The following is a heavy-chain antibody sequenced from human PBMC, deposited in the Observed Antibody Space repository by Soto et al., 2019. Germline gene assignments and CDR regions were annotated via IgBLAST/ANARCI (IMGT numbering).Heavy chain of an antibody. CDR1: GGSISSGGYS. D-gene: IGHD3-9*01. CDR3: ARVRQYYDILTGYSPDAFDI. Sequence: PSETLSLTCAVSGGSISSGGYSWSWIRQPPGKGLEWIGYIYHSGSTYYNPSLKSRVTISVDRSKNQFSLKLSSVTAADTAVYYCARVRQYYDILTGYSPDAFDIWGHGTMVTVSS. V-gene: IGHV4-30-2*01. J-gene: IGHJ3*02. CDR2: IYHSGST.